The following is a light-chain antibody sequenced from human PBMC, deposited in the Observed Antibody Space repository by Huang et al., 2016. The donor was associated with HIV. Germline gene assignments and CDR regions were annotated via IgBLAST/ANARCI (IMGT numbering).Light chain of an antibody. CDR3: QQYGSSPIT. J-gene: IGKJ5*01. V-gene: IGKV3D-20*01. CDR1: QSVTSNY. CDR2: DTS. Sequence: EIVLTQSPATLSLSPGERVTLSCGARQSVTSNYLAWYQQKRGRAPSLLIYDTSKRATGIPDRFSGSGSGTDFSLITSRLEPEDFAVYYCQQYGSSPITFGQGTRLEIK.